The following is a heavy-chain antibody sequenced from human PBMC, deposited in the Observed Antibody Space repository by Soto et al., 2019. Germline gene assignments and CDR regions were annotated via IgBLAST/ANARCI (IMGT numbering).Heavy chain of an antibody. CDR1: GYTFTSYG. Sequence: GASVKVSCKASGYTFTSYGISWVRQAPGQGLEWMGWISAYNGNTNYAQKLQGRVTMTTDTSTSTAYMELRSLRSDDTAVYYCGRLGPYDYVWGSYRYTFDYWGQGTLVTVSS. CDR3: GRLGPYDYVWGSYRYTFDY. CDR2: ISAYNGNT. V-gene: IGHV1-18*01. D-gene: IGHD3-16*02. J-gene: IGHJ4*02.